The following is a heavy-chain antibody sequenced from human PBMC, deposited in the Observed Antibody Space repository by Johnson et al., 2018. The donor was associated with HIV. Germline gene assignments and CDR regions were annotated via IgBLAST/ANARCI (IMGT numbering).Heavy chain of an antibody. J-gene: IGHJ3*02. V-gene: IGHV3-30*02. Sequence: VQLVESGGGVVQPGGSLRLSCAASGFTFSSYGMHWVRQAPGKGLEWVAFIRYDGSNKYYADSVKGRFTISRDNSKNTLYLQMNSLRPEDTALYYCARVPNDAFDIWGQGTMVTVSS. CDR3: ARVPNDAFDI. CDR2: IRYDGSNK. CDR1: GFTFSSYG.